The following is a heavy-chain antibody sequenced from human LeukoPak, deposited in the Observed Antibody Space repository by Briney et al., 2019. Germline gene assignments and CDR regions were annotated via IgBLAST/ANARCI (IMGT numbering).Heavy chain of an antibody. J-gene: IGHJ4*02. CDR2: ISSSGSTI. V-gene: IGHV3-11*01. Sequence: GGSLRLSCAASGFTFSDYYMSWIRQAPGKGLEWVSYISSSGSTIYYADSVKGRFTISRDNAKNSLYLQMNSPRAEDTAMYYRARDRGPATAFFDYWGQGTLVTVSS. CDR3: ARDRGPATAFFDY. CDR1: GFTFSDYY. D-gene: IGHD2-21*02.